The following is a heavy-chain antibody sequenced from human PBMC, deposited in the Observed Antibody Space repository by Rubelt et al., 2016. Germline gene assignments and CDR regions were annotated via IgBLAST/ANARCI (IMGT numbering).Heavy chain of an antibody. V-gene: IGHV4-4*02. CDR3: ARLTGLRFLELISDHYHSLDV. CDR2: ISHSGST. D-gene: IGHD3-3*01. CDR1: GGSINDNNW. J-gene: IGHJ6*02. Sequence: SLTCAVSGGSINDNNWWSWVRQPPGKGLEWIGEISHSGSTSYNPSLKSQVTISVDTSKNQFSLKLRSVTAADTAVYYCARLTGLRFLELISDHYHSLDVWGQGTTVTVSS.